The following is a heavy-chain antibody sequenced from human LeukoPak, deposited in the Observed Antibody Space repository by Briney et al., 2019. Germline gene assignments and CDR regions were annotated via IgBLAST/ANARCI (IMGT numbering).Heavy chain of an antibody. CDR3: AKFAQRYCSGGSCHPFDY. CDR1: GFTFSSYW. D-gene: IGHD2-15*01. CDR2: IKQDGSEK. J-gene: IGHJ4*02. Sequence: GGSLRLSCAASGFTFSSYWMGWVRQAPGKGLEWVAHIKQDGSEKYYVDSVKGRFTISRDNAKNSLYLQMNSLRAEDTAVYYCAKFAQRYCSGGSCHPFDYWGQGTLVTVSS. V-gene: IGHV3-7*01.